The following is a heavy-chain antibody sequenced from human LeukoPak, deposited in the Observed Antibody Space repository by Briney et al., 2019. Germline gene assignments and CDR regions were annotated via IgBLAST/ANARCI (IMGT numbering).Heavy chain of an antibody. CDR1: GYTFTGYY. CDR3: AREGPHYDSSGYYGGWFDP. V-gene: IGHV1-2*02. D-gene: IGHD3-22*01. Sequence: GASVTVSCKASGYTFTGYYMHWVRQAPGQGLEWMGWIHPNSGGTNYAQKFQGRVTMTRDTSISTAYMELSRLRSDDTAVYYCAREGPHYDSSGYYGGWFDPWGQGTLVTVSS. CDR2: IHPNSGGT. J-gene: IGHJ5*02.